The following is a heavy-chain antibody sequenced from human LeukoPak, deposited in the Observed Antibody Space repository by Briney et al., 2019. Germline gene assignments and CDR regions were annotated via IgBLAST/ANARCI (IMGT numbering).Heavy chain of an antibody. CDR2: IIPILGIA. V-gene: IGHV1-69*04. CDR1: GGTFSSYA. CDR3: ARDSLAAAGNPSPFYP. D-gene: IGHD6-13*01. J-gene: IGHJ5*02. Sequence: SVKVSCKASGGTFSSYAISWVRQAPGQGLEWMGRIIPILGIANYAQKFQGRVTITADKSTSTAYMELSSLRSEDTAVYYCARDSLAAAGNPSPFYPWGQGTLVTVSS.